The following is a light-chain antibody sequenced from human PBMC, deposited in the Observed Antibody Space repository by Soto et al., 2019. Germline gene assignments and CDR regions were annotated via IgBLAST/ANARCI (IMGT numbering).Light chain of an antibody. V-gene: IGLV2-8*01. CDR3: GSYAGSNTLV. J-gene: IGLJ1*01. CDR1: SSDIGGYRY. Sequence: QSALTQPPSASGSPGQSVTISCTGTSSDIGGYRYVSWYQQHPGRAPRLMIYEVSKRPSGVPDRFSGSKSGNTASLTVSGLQAEDEADYYGGSYAGSNTLVFGTGTQLTVL. CDR2: EVS.